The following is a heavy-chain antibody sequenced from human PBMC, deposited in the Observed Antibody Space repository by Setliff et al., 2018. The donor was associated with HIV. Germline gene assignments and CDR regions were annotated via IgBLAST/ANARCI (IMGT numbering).Heavy chain of an antibody. CDR3: AKIKATGVDDAFDI. D-gene: IGHD1-26*01. V-gene: IGHV3-23*01. CDR1: AFTFSSYA. J-gene: IGHJ3*02. CDR2: ISGSGGSA. Sequence: QAGGSLRLSCAASAFTFSSYAMSWVRQAPGKGLEWVSAISGSGGSAYYADSVEGRFSISRDNSKNTLYLQMNSLRAEDTAVYYCAKIKATGVDDAFDIWGQGTMVTVSS.